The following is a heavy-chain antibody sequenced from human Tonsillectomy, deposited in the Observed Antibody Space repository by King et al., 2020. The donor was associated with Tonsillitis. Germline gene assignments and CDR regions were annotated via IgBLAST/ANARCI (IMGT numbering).Heavy chain of an antibody. CDR1: GFTFRNYW. V-gene: IGHV3-74*01. D-gene: IGHD6-19*01. J-gene: IGHJ4*02. Sequence: EVQLVESGGGLVPQGGSLRLSCAAAGFTFRNYWMHWVRQVPGKGLVWVSCINNDGTKTYYAESVKGRFTVSRDNAKKTVWLQMNSLRGGDTAMYYCARGGSGAVAGDGGYWGQGTLVTVSS. CDR2: INNDGTKT. CDR3: ARGGSGAVAGDGGY.